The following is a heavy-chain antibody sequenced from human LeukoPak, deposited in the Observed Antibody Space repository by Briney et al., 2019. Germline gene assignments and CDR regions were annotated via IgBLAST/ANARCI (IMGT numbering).Heavy chain of an antibody. CDR3: ARGMSYYDSSGYYDAGYSDY. CDR2: ISSSSSYI. Sequence: TGGSLRLSCAASGFTFSSYSMNWVRQAPGKGLEWVSSISSSSSYIYYADSVKGRFTISRDNSKNTLYLQMNSLRAEDTAVYYCARGMSYYDSSGYYDAGYSDYWGQGALVTVSS. J-gene: IGHJ4*02. V-gene: IGHV3-21*04. CDR1: GFTFSSYS. D-gene: IGHD3-22*01.